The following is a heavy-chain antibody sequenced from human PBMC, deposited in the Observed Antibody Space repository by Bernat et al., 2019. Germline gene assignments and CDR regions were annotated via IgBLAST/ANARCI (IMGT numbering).Heavy chain of an antibody. CDR3: ASRPPLASSTHRNSWPLDY. J-gene: IGHJ4*02. V-gene: IGHV3-53*01. CDR2: IYSGST. Sequence: EVQLVESGGGLIQPGGSLRLSCAASGFTVSTNYMTWVRQAPGKGLEWVSVIYSGSTFYADSVEGRFTIFRDKDMLYLQMNSLRAEDTAVYYCASRPPLASSTHRNSWPLDYWGQGTLVTVSS. D-gene: IGHD6-13*01. CDR1: GFTVSTNY.